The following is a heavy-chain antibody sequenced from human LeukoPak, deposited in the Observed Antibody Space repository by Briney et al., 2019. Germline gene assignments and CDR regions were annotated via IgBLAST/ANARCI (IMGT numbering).Heavy chain of an antibody. V-gene: IGHV3-30*02. D-gene: IGHD4-11*01. J-gene: IGHJ4*02. CDR3: ARGRLQFPRHFFDY. CDR2: IRYDGSNK. CDR1: GFTFSSYG. Sequence: GGSLTLSCAASGFTFSSYGMHWVRQPPGKGLEWVAFIRYDGSNKYYAASEKGRFILARDNSKHTPLLQMNRTTADDTAGYCWARGRLQFPRHFFDYWGQGTLVTVSS.